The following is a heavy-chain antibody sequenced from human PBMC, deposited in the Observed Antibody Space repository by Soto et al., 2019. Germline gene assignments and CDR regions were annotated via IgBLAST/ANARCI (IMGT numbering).Heavy chain of an antibody. D-gene: IGHD3-3*01. CDR2: ISTHNGNT. CDR3: AREGILGLFDAYDL. CDR1: VFTSSG. Sequence: QDQLVQSGAEVKKPGASVKVSCKASVFTSSGISWVRQAPGQRLEWMGWISTHNGNTIYAQKFRGRVIMTMDTSTTTVYMELMSRRPDDTAVYLCAREGILGLFDAYDLWGQGTMVTVSS. J-gene: IGHJ3*01. V-gene: IGHV1-18*04.